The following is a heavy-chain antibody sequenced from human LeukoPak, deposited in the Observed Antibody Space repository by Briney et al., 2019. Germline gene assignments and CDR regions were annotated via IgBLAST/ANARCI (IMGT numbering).Heavy chain of an antibody. J-gene: IGHJ4*02. D-gene: IGHD6-13*01. Sequence: GASVKVSCKASGGTFSSYAISWVRQAPGQGLEWMGGIIPIFGTANYAQKSQGRVTITAEKSTSTAYMELRSLRSEDTAVYDCARGVEAAAGTIYFDYWGQGTLVTVSS. CDR2: IIPIFGTA. CDR3: ARGVEAAAGTIYFDY. CDR1: GGTFSSYA. V-gene: IGHV1-69*06.